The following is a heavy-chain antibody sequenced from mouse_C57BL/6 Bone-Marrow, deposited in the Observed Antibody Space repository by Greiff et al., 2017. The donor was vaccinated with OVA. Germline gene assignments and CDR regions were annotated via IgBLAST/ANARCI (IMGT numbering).Heavy chain of an antibody. CDR2: INPNNGGT. V-gene: IGHV1-18*01. J-gene: IGHJ2*01. CDR1: GYTFTDYN. D-gene: IGHD1-1*01. CDR3: ARTHYYGSSSYYFDY. Sequence: SGPELVKPGASVKIPCKASGYTFTDYNMDWVKQSHGKSLEWIGDINPNNGGTIYNQKFKGKATLTVDKSSSTAYMELRSLTSEDTAVYYCARTHYYGSSSYYFDYWGQGTTLTVSS.